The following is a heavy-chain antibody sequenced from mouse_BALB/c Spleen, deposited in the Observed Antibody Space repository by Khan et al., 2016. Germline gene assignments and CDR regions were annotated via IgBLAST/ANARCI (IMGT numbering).Heavy chain of an antibody. CDR1: GYSFTGYY. CDR2: ITSYNGAT. V-gene: IGHV1S34*01. Sequence: LVKTGASVKISCKASGYSFTGYYMPWVKPSHGKSLEWIGYITSYNGATSYNQKFKGKATFTVDTSSSTAYMQFNSLTSEDSAVYYCASPYGSSYVGCAYWGQGTLVTVSA. D-gene: IGHD1-1*01. J-gene: IGHJ3*01. CDR3: ASPYGSSYVGCAY.